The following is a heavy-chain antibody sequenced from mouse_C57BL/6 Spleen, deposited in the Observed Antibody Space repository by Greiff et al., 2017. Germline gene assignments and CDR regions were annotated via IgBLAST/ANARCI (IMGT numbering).Heavy chain of an antibody. V-gene: IGHV1-82*01. CDR3: AREEGDYDWFAY. J-gene: IGHJ3*01. Sequence: VQLQQSGPELVKPGASVKISCKASGYAFSSSWMNWVKQRPGKGLEWIGRISPGDGDTNYNGKFKGKATLTADKSSSTAYMQLSSLTSEDSAVYFCAREEGDYDWFAYWGQGTLVTVSA. CDR1: GYAFSSSW. CDR2: ISPGDGDT. D-gene: IGHD2-4*01.